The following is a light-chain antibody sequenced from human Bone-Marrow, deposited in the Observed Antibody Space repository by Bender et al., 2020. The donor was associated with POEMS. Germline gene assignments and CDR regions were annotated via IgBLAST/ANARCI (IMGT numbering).Light chain of an antibody. CDR1: ITDIGSYDL. Sequence: QSALTQPASVSGSPGQSITISCTGTITDIGSYDLVSWYQQHPGRAPKLLISEDSKRSSGVSSRFSGSKYGNTASLTISGLQPEDEADYYCCSYSGVTTFVFGTGTTVTV. CDR2: EDS. V-gene: IGLV2-23*01. J-gene: IGLJ1*01. CDR3: CSYSGVTTFV.